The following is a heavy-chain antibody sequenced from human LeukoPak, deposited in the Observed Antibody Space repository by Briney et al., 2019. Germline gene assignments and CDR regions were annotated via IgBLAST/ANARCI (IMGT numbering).Heavy chain of an antibody. V-gene: IGHV3-30*18. CDR2: ISFDGSNK. CDR3: AKKEYSSIWYGIGY. CDR1: GFTFSSYG. J-gene: IGHJ4*02. Sequence: GRSLRLSCAASGFTFSSYGMHWVRQAPGKGLEWVAVISFDGSNKYYADSVKGRFTISRDNSKNTLYLQMNSLRVEDTAVYHCAKKEYSSIWYGIGYWGQGTLVTVSS. D-gene: IGHD6-13*01.